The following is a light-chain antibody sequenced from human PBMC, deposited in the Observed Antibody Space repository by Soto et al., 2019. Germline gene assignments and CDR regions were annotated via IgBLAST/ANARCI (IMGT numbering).Light chain of an antibody. CDR2: DAS. V-gene: IGKV3-15*01. J-gene: IGKJ4*01. Sequence: EIVLTQSPATLSLSPGERATPSCRASQSVRRYLAWYQQKPGQAPRLLIYDASTRATGVPARFSGSGFGTEFTLTISSLQSEDFAVYYCQQYNSWPPLTFGGGTKVDIK. CDR3: QQYNSWPPLT. CDR1: QSVRRY.